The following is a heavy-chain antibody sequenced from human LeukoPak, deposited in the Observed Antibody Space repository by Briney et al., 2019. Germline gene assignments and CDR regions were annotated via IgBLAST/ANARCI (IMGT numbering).Heavy chain of an antibody. J-gene: IGHJ4*02. CDR2: ISAYNGNT. CDR3: AREDFDWFSKVYYFDY. CDR1: GYTFTSYG. D-gene: IGHD3-9*01. Sequence: ASVKVSCKASGYTFTSYGISWVRQAPGQGLEWMGWISAYNGNTNYAQKLQGRVTMTTDTSTSTAYMELRSLRSDDTAVYYCAREDFDWFSKVYYFDYWGQGTLVTVPS. V-gene: IGHV1-18*01.